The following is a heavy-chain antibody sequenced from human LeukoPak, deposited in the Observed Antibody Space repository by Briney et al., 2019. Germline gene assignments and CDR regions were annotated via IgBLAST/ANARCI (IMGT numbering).Heavy chain of an antibody. CDR3: ARIRWDPNTAYYMDV. CDR2: ISSSGST. Sequence: SETLSLTCTVSGDSISSGDYYWSWIRQPAGKGLEWIGRISSSGSTNYNPSLKSRVTISVDKSKNQFSLKLSSVTAADTAVYYCARIRWDPNTAYYMDVWGKGTTVTVSS. J-gene: IGHJ6*03. D-gene: IGHD5-18*01. V-gene: IGHV4-61*02. CDR1: GDSISSGDYY.